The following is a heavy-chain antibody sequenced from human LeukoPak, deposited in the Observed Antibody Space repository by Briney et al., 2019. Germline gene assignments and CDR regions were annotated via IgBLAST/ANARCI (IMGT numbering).Heavy chain of an antibody. Sequence: SETLSLTCTVSGGSISNYYWSWIRQPPGKGLEWIGEINHSGSTNYNPSLKSRVTISVDTSKNQFSLKLSSVTVADTAVYYCARDLDGGYFDYWGQGTLVTVSS. CDR1: GGSISNYY. V-gene: IGHV4-34*01. J-gene: IGHJ4*02. CDR3: ARDLDGGYFDY. CDR2: INHSGST.